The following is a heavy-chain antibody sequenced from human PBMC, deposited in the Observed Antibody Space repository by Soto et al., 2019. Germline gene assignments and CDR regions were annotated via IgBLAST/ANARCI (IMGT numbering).Heavy chain of an antibody. CDR3: AKRSGEGSGSYFDY. V-gene: IGHV4-59*01. CDR2: IYYSGST. CDR1: GGSISRYY. Sequence: PSEALSLTCTVSGGSISRYYWSWIRQPPGKGLEWIGYIYYSGSTNYNPSLKSRVTISVDTSKNQFSLKLSSVTAADTAVYYCAKRSGEGSGSYFDYWGQGTLVTVS. J-gene: IGHJ4*02. D-gene: IGHD3-10*01.